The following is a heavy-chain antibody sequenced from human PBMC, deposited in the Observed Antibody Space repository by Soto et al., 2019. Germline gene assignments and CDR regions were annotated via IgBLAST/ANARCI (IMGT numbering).Heavy chain of an antibody. D-gene: IGHD4-17*01. CDR1: GGSFSGYY. J-gene: IGHJ4*02. CDR3: ASGTDYGDYGFDY. Sequence: KPSETLSLTCAVYGGSFSGYYWSWIRQPPGKGLEWIGEINHSGSTNYNPSVKSRVTISVDTSKNQFSLKLSSVTAADTGVYYCASGTDYGDYGFDYWGQGTLVTVSS. V-gene: IGHV4-34*01. CDR2: INHSGST.